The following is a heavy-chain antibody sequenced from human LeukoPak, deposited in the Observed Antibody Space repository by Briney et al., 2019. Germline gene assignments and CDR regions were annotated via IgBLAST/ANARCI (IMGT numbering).Heavy chain of an antibody. CDR2: ISWGGGST. Sequence: GGSLRLSCAAFGFTFDDYPMHWVRQAPGKGLEWVSLISWGGGSTYYADSVKGRFTISRDNAKNSLYLQMSSLRAEDTAVYYCARDTRYYYDSSGYYWHWGQGTLVTVSS. CDR1: GFTFDDYP. J-gene: IGHJ4*02. D-gene: IGHD3-22*01. V-gene: IGHV3-43*01. CDR3: ARDTRYYYDSSGYYWH.